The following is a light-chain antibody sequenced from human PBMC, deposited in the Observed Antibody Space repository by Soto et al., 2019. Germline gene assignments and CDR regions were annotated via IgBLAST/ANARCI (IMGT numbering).Light chain of an antibody. CDR2: AAS. Sequence: PGERATLSCRASPGVGNKYLAWYQQRPGQAPSILIYAASSRATGVPDRFSGSGSGTDFTLTISRLEPEDFAVYYCQQYTNAHGITFGQGTRLEIK. CDR3: QQYTNAHGIT. CDR1: PGVGNKY. V-gene: IGKV3-20*01. J-gene: IGKJ5*01.